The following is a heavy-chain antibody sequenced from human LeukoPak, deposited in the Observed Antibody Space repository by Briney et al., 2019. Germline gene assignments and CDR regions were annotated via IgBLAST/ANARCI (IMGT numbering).Heavy chain of an antibody. D-gene: IGHD4-23*01. Sequence: SETLSLTCTVSGGSISSSSYYWGWIRQPPGKGLEWIGSIYHSGSTYYNPSLKSRVTISVDTSKNQFSLKLSSVTAADTAVYYCARWDTVGYFDYWGQGTLVTVSS. CDR3: ARWDTVGYFDY. CDR1: GGSISSSSYY. J-gene: IGHJ4*02. CDR2: IYHSGST. V-gene: IGHV4-39*07.